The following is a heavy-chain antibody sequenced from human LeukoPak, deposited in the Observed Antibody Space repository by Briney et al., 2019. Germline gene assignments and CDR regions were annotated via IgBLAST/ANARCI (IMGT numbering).Heavy chain of an antibody. CDR3: TTGTAAILYYFDY. V-gene: IGHV3-15*01. CDR1: GFTFSNAW. Sequence: GGSLRLSCAASGFTFSNAWMSWVRQAPGKGLEWVGRIKSKTYGGTTDYAAPVKGRFTISRDDSKNTLYLQMNSLKTEDTAVYYCTTGTAAILYYFDYWGQGTLVTVSS. J-gene: IGHJ4*02. CDR2: IKSKTYGGTT. D-gene: IGHD2-21*01.